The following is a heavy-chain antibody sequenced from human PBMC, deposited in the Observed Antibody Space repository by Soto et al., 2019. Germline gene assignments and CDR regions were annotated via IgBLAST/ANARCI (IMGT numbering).Heavy chain of an antibody. CDR1: GYTFTSYG. CDR3: ERDESSARRMYSSGPRQRYYYYGMDV. V-gene: IGHV1-18*01. J-gene: IGHJ6*02. Sequence: ASGKVSCKASGYTFTSYGISWVRQAPGQGLEWMGWISAYNGNTNYAQKLQGRVTMTKATSTSTAYMELRSVRSDDTAVYYCERDESSARRMYSSGPRQRYYYYGMDVWGQGTTVTVS. CDR2: ISAYNGNT. D-gene: IGHD6-19*01.